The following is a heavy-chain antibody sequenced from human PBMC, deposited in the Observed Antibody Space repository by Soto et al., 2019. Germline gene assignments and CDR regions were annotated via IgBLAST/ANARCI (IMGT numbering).Heavy chain of an antibody. CDR2: INHSGST. D-gene: IGHD3-10*01. V-gene: IGHV4-34*01. CDR3: ASRDYYGSGTNYYYYGMDV. CDR1: GGSFSGYY. J-gene: IGHJ6*02. Sequence: SETLSLTCAVYGGSFSGYYWSWIRQPPGKGLEWIEEINHSGSTNYNPSLKSRVTISVDTSKNQFSLKLSSVTAADTAVYYCASRDYYGSGTNYYYYGMDVWGQGTTVS.